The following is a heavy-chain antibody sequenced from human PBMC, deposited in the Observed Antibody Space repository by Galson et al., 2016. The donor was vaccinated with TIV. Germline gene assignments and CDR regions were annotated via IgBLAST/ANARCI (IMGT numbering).Heavy chain of an antibody. CDR1: GGTLSRFT. Sequence: SCKASGGTLSRFTVSWVRQAPGQGLEWMGRIIPLLGIGNHAQKFQNRVAITADRSTSAAYMELGSLKSEDTAVYYCAIYDSSGYYSAEFFQQWGQGTLLIVSS. J-gene: IGHJ1*01. CDR3: AIYDSSGYYSAEFFQQ. CDR2: IIPLLGIG. D-gene: IGHD3-22*01. V-gene: IGHV1-69*02.